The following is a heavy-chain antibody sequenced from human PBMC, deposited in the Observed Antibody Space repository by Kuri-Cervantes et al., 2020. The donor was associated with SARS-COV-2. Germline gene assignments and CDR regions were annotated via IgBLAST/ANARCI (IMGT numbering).Heavy chain of an antibody. Sequence: GGSLRLSCAASGFTFSDYYMSWIRQAPGKGLEWVSYISSSSSYTNYADSVKGRFTISRDNAKKSVYLQMNSLEADDTAVYYCARRGSSWYYFDFWGQGSLVTVSS. D-gene: IGHD6-13*01. J-gene: IGHJ4*02. CDR3: ARRGSSWYYFDF. CDR1: GFTFSDYY. CDR2: ISSSSSYT. V-gene: IGHV3-11*06.